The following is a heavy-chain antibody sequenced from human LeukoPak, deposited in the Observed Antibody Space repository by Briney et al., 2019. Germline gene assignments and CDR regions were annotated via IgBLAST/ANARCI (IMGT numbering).Heavy chain of an antibody. V-gene: IGHV1-2*02. CDR2: IDPNTGGT. J-gene: IGHJ4*02. D-gene: IGHD6-19*01. CDR3: ARMSSGSKYYFDY. CDR1: GYTFIGYL. Sequence: ASVKVSCKSSGYTFIGYLIHWVRLAPGQGPEWLGWIDPNTGGTKYSQRFQGRLTLVADTSINTAYLELSGLRSDDTAVYYCARMSSGSKYYFDYWGQGTLVTVSS.